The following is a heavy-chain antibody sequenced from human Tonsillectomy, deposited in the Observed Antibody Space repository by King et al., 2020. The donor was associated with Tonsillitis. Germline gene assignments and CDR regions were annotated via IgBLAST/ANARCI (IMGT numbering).Heavy chain of an antibody. D-gene: IGHD5-18*01. J-gene: IGHJ4*02. CDR1: GFTFNNYA. CDR2: ISYDGSNE. V-gene: IGHV3-30-3*01. CDR3: ARDLLLNSMDSAPFDY. Sequence: VQLVESGGGVVQPGRSLRLSCAASGFTFNNYALHWVRQAPGKGLEWVAIISYDGSNEYSADSVKGRFTLSRDNPKNTPYLQMNSLRAEDTAVYYCARDLLLNSMDSAPFDYWGQGTLVTVSS.